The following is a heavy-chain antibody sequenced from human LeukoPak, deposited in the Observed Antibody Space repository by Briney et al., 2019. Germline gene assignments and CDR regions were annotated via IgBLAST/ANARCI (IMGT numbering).Heavy chain of an antibody. CDR3: ARTTFYYDSSDYSYYYMDV. CDR1: GFSLSTRGMC. V-gene: IGHV2-70*11. J-gene: IGHJ6*03. Sequence: ESGPTLVNPTQTLTLTCTFSGFSLSTRGMCVSWIRQPPGKALEWLARIDWDDDKYYNTSLKTRLTISKDTSKNQVVLRMTNMDPVDTATYYCARTTFYYDSSDYSYYYMDVWGKGTTVTISS. CDR2: IDWDDDK. D-gene: IGHD3-22*01.